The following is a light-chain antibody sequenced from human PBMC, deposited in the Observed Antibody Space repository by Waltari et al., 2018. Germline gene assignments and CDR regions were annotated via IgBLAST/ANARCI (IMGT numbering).Light chain of an antibody. CDR1: SRAVGGFKS. Sequence: QSALTQPASVSGSPGQSIPIPCPGTSRAVGGFKSFSWHQHHPGHAPKLMPYHVRKRPSGVSNRFSGSKSGNTASLTISGLQSEDEADYYCTSYTSSSSSAYVVFGGGTKLTVL. J-gene: IGLJ2*01. CDR3: TSYTSSSSSAYVV. V-gene: IGLV2-14*03. CDR2: HVR.